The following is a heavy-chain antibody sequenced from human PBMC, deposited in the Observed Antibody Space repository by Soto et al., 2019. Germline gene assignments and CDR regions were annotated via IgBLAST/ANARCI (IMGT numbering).Heavy chain of an antibody. V-gene: IGHV4-59*01. CDR3: ARLNRGTYDY. Sequence: SETLSLTFSVSGGSISAYYWSWIRQPPGKGLEWLGYIFYTGSTDYNPSLKGRVTISVDTSKNQFSLKLTSVTAADTAVYYCARLNRGTYDYWGQGVLVTVSS. CDR1: GGSISAYY. J-gene: IGHJ4*02. CDR2: IFYTGST.